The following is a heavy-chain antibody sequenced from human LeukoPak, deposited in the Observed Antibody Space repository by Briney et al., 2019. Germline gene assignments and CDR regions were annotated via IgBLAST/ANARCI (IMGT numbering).Heavy chain of an antibody. V-gene: IGHV4-59*01. CDR1: GGSISSYY. D-gene: IGHD1-7*01. J-gene: IGHJ5*02. CDR3: ARVDNWNLENWFDP. Sequence: PSETLSLTCTVSGGSISSYYWSWIRQPPGKGLEWIGYIHYSGSTNYNPSLKSRVTISVDTSKNQFSLKLSSVTAADTAVYYCARVDNWNLENWFDPWGQGTLVTVSS. CDR2: IHYSGST.